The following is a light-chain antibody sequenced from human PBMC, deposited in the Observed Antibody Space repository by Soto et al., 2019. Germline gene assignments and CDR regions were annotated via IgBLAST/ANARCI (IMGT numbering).Light chain of an antibody. CDR2: DAS. CDR1: QSVSSY. V-gene: IGKV3-11*01. J-gene: IGKJ4*01. CDR3: QQRSNWPLT. Sequence: EMGLTQSPATLSLSPGERATLSCRASQSVSSYLAWYQQKPGQAPRLLIYDASNRATGIPARFSGSGSGTDFTLTISSLVPEDFAVYYCQQRSNWPLTFGGGTKVDIK.